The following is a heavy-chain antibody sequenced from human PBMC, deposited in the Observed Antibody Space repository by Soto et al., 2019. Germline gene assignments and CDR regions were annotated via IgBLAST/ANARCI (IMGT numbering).Heavy chain of an antibody. Sequence: ASVKVSCKASGGTFSSYAISWVRQAPGQGLEWMGGIIPIFGTANYAQKFQGRVTITADESTSTAYMELSSLRSEDTAVYYCAINAGYCSGGSCYGGDYWGQGTLVTVSS. CDR2: IIPIFGTA. J-gene: IGHJ4*02. V-gene: IGHV1-69*13. CDR1: GGTFSSYA. CDR3: AINAGYCSGGSCYGGDY. D-gene: IGHD2-15*01.